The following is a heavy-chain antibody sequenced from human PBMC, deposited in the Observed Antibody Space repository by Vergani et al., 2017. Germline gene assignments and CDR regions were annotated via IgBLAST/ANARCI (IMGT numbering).Heavy chain of an antibody. V-gene: IGHV4-30-4*08. CDR1: GGSISSGDYY. J-gene: IGHJ3*02. D-gene: IGHD3-22*01. Sequence: QVQLQESGPGLVKPSQTLSLTCTVSGGSISSGDYYWSWIRQPPGKGLEWIGYTYYSGSTYYNPSLKSRVTISVDTSKNQFSLKLSSVTAADTAVYYCASSPSYYVSSGYTPWAFDIWGQGTMVTVSS. CDR2: TYYSGST. CDR3: ASSPSYYVSSGYTPWAFDI.